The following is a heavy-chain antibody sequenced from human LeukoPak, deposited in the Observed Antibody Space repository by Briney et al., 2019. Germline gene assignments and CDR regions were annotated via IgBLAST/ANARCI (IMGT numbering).Heavy chain of an antibody. V-gene: IGHV5-51*01. CDR1: EYTFATYW. D-gene: IGHD3-9*01. CDR2: IYPGDSET. Sequence: GESLKISCKASEYTFATYWIGWVRQMPGKGLEWMGIIYPGDSETRYSPSFQGQVTISADKSISTAYLQWSSLKASDTAMYYCASNLLRYFDWSRYWGQGTLVTVSS. CDR3: ASNLLRYFDWSRY. J-gene: IGHJ4*02.